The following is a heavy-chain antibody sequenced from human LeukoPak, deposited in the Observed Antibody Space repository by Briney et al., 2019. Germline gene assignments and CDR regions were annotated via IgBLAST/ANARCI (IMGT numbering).Heavy chain of an antibody. CDR1: GYTFTGYY. J-gene: IGHJ4*02. CDR2: INPNSGGT. Sequence: GASVKVSCKASGYTFTGYYMHWVRQAPGQGLEWMGWINPNSGGTNYAQKFQGRVTMTRDTSISTAYMELSRLSSDDTAVYYCATSGITMIVVELDYWGQGTLVTVSS. D-gene: IGHD3-22*01. V-gene: IGHV1-2*02. CDR3: ATSGITMIVVELDY.